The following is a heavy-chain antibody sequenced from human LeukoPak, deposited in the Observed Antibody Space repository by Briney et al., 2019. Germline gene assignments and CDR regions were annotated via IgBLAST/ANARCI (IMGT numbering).Heavy chain of an antibody. CDR1: GFTFSSYA. J-gene: IGHJ4*02. V-gene: IGHV3-30-3*01. CDR2: ISYDGSNK. CDR3: ARDIYDYDFWSGFDY. Sequence: PGGSLRLSCAASGFTFSSYAMHWVRQAPGKGLEWVAVISYDGSNKYYADSVRGRFTISRDNSKNTLYLQMNSLRAEDTAVYYCARDIYDYDFWSGFDYWGQGTLVTVSS. D-gene: IGHD3-3*01.